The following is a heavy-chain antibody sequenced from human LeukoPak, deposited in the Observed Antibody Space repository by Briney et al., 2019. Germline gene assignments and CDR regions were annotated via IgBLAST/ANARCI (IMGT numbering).Heavy chain of an antibody. CDR2: MNPNSGNT. V-gene: IGHV1-8*03. CDR3: ARSRFGRGVDFDY. D-gene: IGHD2-8*02. CDR1: GYTFTNYD. Sequence: GASVKVSCETSGYTFTNYDINWVRQASGQGLEWMGWMNPNSGNTDYAQNFRGRVTCTRDTSTRTAYMELTSLRSEDTAVYYCARSRFGRGVDFDYWGQGTLVTASS. J-gene: IGHJ4*02.